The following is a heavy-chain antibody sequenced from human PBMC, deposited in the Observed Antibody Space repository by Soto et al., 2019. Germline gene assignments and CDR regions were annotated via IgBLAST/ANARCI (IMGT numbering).Heavy chain of an antibody. CDR1: GFPFSSYA. CDR3: ARGGSWGPDF. J-gene: IGHJ4*02. D-gene: IGHD2-15*01. V-gene: IGHV3-30*04. Sequence: PGGSLRLSCAASGFPFSSYAMNWVRQAPGKGLEWVANIKHDGSKTYYADSVKGRFTISRDNTKNTLFLQMNSLRAEDTAVYYCARGGSWGPDFWGQGTLVTVSS. CDR2: IKHDGSKT.